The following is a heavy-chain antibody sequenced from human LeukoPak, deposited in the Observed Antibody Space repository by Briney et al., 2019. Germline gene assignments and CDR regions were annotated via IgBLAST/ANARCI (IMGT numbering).Heavy chain of an antibody. CDR2: IYHSGST. CDR3: ARAYCSGGSCYTVSFDY. J-gene: IGHJ4*02. CDR1: GYSISSGYY. V-gene: IGHV4-38-2*02. Sequence: SETLSLTCTISGYSISSGYYWGWIRQPPGKGLEWIGSIYHSGSTYYSPSLKSRVTISVDTSKNQFSLKLSSVTAADTAVYYCARAYCSGGSCYTVSFDYWGQGTLVTVSS. D-gene: IGHD2-15*01.